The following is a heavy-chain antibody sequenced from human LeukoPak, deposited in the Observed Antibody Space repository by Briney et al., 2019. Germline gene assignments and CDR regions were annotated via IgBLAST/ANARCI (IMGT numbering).Heavy chain of an antibody. J-gene: IGHJ3*01. Sequence: PGGSLRLSCAASGFTVSSNYMSWVRQATGEGLEWVSGIGKSGDTYYVGSVKGRFTISRDNAKNSLYLQMNSLRSGDTAVYYCARGGYTGFDVWGQGTVVTVSS. CDR1: GFTVSSNY. CDR3: ARGGYTGFDV. V-gene: IGHV3-13*04. CDR2: IGKSGDT. D-gene: IGHD5-12*01.